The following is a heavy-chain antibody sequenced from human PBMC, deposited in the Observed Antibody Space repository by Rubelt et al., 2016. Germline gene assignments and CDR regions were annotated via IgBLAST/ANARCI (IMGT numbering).Heavy chain of an antibody. V-gene: IGHV3-30*04. CDR2: ISFDGSNE. J-gene: IGHJ4*02. CDR3: ARGRDYGDY. Sequence: RSLRLSCAASGFTFSDYAMHWVRQAPGKGLEWVAVISFDGSNEYYADSVKGRFTISRDSSKNTLYLQMNSLKIEDTAVYYCARGRDYGDYWGQGTLVTVSS. CDR1: GFTFSDYA.